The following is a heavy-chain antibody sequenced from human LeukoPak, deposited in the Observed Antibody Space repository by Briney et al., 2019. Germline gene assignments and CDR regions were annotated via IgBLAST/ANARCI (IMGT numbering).Heavy chain of an antibody. CDR2: INPSGGST. CDR1: GYTFTSYD. CDR3: ARDAGFSDYYMDV. Sequence: ASVKVSCKASGYTFTSYDINWVRQAPGQGLEWMGIINPSGGSTSYAQKFQGRVTMTRDTSTSTVYMELSSLRSEDTAVYYCARDAGFSDYYMDVWGKGTTVTVSS. D-gene: IGHD3-10*01. V-gene: IGHV1-46*01. J-gene: IGHJ6*03.